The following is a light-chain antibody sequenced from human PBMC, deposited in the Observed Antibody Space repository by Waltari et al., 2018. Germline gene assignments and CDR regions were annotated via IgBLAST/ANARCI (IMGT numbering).Light chain of an antibody. V-gene: IGLV2-23*02. CDR3: SSYTTHTPVV. CDR1: SNDVGLYNL. CDR2: EVN. J-gene: IGLJ3*02. Sequence: QSALTQPASVSGSPGQSITISCTGTSNDVGLYNLVSWYQPHPGKVPTLIIYEVNRRPSGVSNRVSGSKSGNTASLTVSGLLAEDEADYFCSSYTTHTPVVFGGGTKLTVL.